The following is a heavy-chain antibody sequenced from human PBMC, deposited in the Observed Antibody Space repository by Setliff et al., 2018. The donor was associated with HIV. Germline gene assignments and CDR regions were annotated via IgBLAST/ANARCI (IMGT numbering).Heavy chain of an antibody. CDR2: VDYTGST. V-gene: IGHV4-39*01. Sequence: PSETLSLTCTVSGGSISTSNYYWGWVRQPPGKGLEWVGNVDYTGSTYYNPSLKSRVTISVDTSKKQFSLKLDSVTAADTAVYYCARQREVYGTVYYYYMDVWGKGTTVTVSS. D-gene: IGHD4-17*01. CDR1: GGSISTSNYY. CDR3: ARQREVYGTVYYYYMDV. J-gene: IGHJ6*03.